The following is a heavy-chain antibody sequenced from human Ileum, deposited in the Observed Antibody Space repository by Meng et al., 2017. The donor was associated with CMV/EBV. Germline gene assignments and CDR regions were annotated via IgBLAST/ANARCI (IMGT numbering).Heavy chain of an antibody. V-gene: IGHV4-31*03. J-gene: IGHJ4*02. D-gene: IGHD2-15*01. CDR3: ARDRSAAPLFDY. CDR2: IYYSGST. CDR1: GGSISSGGYY. Sequence: LRLSCSVSGGSISSGGYYWSWIRQHPGKGLEWIGYIYYSGSTYYNPSLKSRVNISVDTSKNQFSLKLTSVTAADTAVYYCARDRSAAPLFDYWGQGNQVNGAS.